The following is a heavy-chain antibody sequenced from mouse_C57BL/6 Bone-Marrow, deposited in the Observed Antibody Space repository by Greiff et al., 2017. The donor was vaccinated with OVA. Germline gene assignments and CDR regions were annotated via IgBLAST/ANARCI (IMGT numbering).Heavy chain of an antibody. V-gene: IGHV5-4*01. CDR3: ARGPGSSYCWYFDV. D-gene: IGHD1-1*01. J-gene: IGHJ1*03. CDR1: GFTFSSYA. CDR2: ISDGGSYT. Sequence: EVQGVESGGGLVKPGGSLKLSCAASGFTFSSYAMSWVRQTPEKRLEWVATISDGGSYTYYPDNVKGRFTISRDNAKNNLYLQMSHLKSEDTAMYYCARGPGSSYCWYFDVWGTGTTVTVSS.